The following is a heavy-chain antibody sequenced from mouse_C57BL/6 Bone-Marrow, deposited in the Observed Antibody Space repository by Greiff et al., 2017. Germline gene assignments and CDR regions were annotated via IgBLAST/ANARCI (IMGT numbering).Heavy chain of an antibody. V-gene: IGHV1-81*01. D-gene: IGHD1-1*01. CDR2: IYPRSGNT. CDR1: GYTFTSYG. J-gene: IGHJ2*01. CDR3: ARHYCGSSYGY. Sequence: VKLQESGAELARPGASVKLSCKASGYTFTSYGISWVKQRTGQGLEWIGEIYPRSGNTYYNEKFKGKATLTADKSSSTAYMELRSLTSEDSAVYFCARHYCGSSYGYWGQGTTLTVSS.